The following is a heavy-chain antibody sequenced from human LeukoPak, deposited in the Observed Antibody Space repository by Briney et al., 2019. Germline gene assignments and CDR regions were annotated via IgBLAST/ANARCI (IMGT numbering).Heavy chain of an antibody. CDR2: IYYSGST. V-gene: IGHV4-59*01. CDR3: ARNTYYYGSGAMTDY. Sequence: KPSETLSLTCTVSGGSISSYYWSWIRQPPGKGLEWIGYIYYSGSTNYNPSLKSRVTISVDTSKNQFSLKLSSVTAADTAVYYCARNTYYYGSGAMTDYWGQGTLVTVSS. CDR1: GGSISSYY. D-gene: IGHD3-10*01. J-gene: IGHJ4*02.